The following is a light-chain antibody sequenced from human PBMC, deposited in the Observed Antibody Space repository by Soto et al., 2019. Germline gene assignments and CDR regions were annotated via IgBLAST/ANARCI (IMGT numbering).Light chain of an antibody. CDR1: SSNIGSND. CDR3: ATWDSSLSGRM. J-gene: IGLJ3*02. CDR2: EDN. Sequence: QSALTQPPSVSAAPGQMVTISCSGSSSNIGSNDVSWYQQLPGTAPRLLIYEDNKRPSSIPDRFAGSKSGTSATLGITGLQPGDEADYYCATWDSSLSGRMFGGGTQLTVL. V-gene: IGLV1-51*02.